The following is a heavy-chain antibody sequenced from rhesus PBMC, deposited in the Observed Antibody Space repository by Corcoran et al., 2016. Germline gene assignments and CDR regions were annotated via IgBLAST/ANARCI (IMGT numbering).Heavy chain of an antibody. CDR3: TRAYSNYHFDY. D-gene: IGHD4-23*01. CDR2: ISSASSYI. J-gene: IGHJ4*01. CDR1: GFAFSDYY. Sequence: EVQLVESGGGLVQPGGSLRLSCAASGFAFSDYYMSWVRQAPGKGLEWVSSISSASSYIYYADSVKGVFTISRDNAKNSLSLQMNSLKTEDTAVYYCTRAYSNYHFDYWGQGVLVTVSS. V-gene: IGHV3S4*01.